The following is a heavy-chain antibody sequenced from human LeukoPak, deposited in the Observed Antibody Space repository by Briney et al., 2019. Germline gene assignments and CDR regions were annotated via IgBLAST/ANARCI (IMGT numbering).Heavy chain of an antibody. J-gene: IGHJ4*02. CDR3: AKAADTNYFRYGDY. Sequence: GGSLRLSCAASGFTFSNYAMSWVRQAPGKGLEWVSVIGTIPGVTYYTESVKGRFTISRDNSKDTVYLQMNNLRADDTALYFCAKAADTNYFRYGDYWGQGTLVTVSS. V-gene: IGHV3-23*01. CDR2: IGTIPGVT. CDR1: GFTFSNYA. D-gene: IGHD1-7*01.